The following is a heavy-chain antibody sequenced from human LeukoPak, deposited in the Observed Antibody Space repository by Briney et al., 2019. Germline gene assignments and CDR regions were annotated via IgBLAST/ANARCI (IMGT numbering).Heavy chain of an antibody. CDR3: ASTKFQLGSGYY. Sequence: SETLSLTCAVSGYSITSGYYWGWIRQPPGKGLEWIGSIYHSGSTYYNPSLKSRVTISLDTSKNQFSLKLSSVTAADTAVYYCASTKFQLGSGYYWGQGTLVTVSS. V-gene: IGHV4-38-2*01. CDR2: IYHSGST. CDR1: GYSITSGYY. D-gene: IGHD1-1*01. J-gene: IGHJ4*02.